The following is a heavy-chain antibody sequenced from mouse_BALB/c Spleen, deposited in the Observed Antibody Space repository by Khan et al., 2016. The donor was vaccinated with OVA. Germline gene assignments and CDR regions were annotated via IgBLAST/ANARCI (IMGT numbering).Heavy chain of an antibody. CDR3: ARAGYGGFAH. CDR1: GYTFTDFV. CDR2: IYPGSGYI. D-gene: IGHD3-2*02. V-gene: IGHV1-77*01. J-gene: IGHJ3*01. Sequence: QVQLQQPGPELVKPGASVKMSCKASGYTFTDFVISWLKQRPGKGLEWIGEIYPGSGYIYYNEKFKGQATLSSDKSSNTAYMQLSSLTPEDSAVYFCARAGYGGFAHWGQGTLVTVSA.